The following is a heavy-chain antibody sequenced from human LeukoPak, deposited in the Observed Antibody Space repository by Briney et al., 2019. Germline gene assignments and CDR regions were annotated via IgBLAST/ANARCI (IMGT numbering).Heavy chain of an antibody. D-gene: IGHD6-13*01. V-gene: IGHV4-4*07. Sequence: SETLSLTCTVSGASISDNYWSWSRQPAGKALEWIGRTKTSKDTNYNPSLKSRVRISVDTSKNQFSLNMRYVTAAHTAVYYCTIGATSGSLAHWGPGTMVTVSS. CDR3: TIGATSGSLAH. CDR1: GASISDNY. CDR2: TKTSKDT. J-gene: IGHJ4*02.